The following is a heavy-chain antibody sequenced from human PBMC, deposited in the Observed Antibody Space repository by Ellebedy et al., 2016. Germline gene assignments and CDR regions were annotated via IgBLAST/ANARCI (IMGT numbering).Heavy chain of an antibody. CDR1: GFTFRNYF. CDR2: ISADGDIV. V-gene: IGHV3-23*01. J-gene: IGHJ4*02. Sequence: GGSLRLXCVASGFTFRNYFMSWVRQAPGGGLEWFSTISADGDIVFSADSVKGRFTISRDNSRYTLYLQMDSLRAADTAVYYCYYGHYSGYWGQGTLVTVSS. D-gene: IGHD4-17*01. CDR3: YYGHYSGY.